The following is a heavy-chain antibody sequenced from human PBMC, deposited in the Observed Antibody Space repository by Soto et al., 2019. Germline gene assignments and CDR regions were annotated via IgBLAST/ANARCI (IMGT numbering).Heavy chain of an antibody. CDR2: IGPESGAT. CDR1: GYTFTGYY. CDR3: GRGRIWEIVVVD. J-gene: IGHJ4*02. D-gene: IGHD5-12*01. V-gene: IGHV1-2*02. Sequence: GASVKVSCKTSGYTFTGYYIHWVRQAPQQGPEWMGEIGPESGATRYAQKFRGRVTMTRDTSITTVYMELKNLSSEDTAVYYCGRGRIWEIVVVDRGQGTPVTVSS.